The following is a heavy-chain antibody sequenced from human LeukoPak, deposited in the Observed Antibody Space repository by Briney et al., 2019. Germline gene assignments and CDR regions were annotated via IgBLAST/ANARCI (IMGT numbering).Heavy chain of an antibody. D-gene: IGHD2-2*01. CDR2: VKSENEGGTT. Sequence: GGSLRLSCASSSFTFSKTWMSWVRQAPGKGLEWVGRVKSENEGGTTEYAAPVKGRFTTSRDDPKKTVSLQMNSLKTEDAAMYFCTTELYCSSTTCPLTFDTWGQGTLVTVSS. CDR3: TTELYCSSTTCPLTFDT. J-gene: IGHJ4*02. V-gene: IGHV3-15*01. CDR1: SFTFSKTW.